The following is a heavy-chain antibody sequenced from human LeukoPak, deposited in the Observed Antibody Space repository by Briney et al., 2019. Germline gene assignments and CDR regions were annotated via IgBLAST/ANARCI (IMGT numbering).Heavy chain of an antibody. D-gene: IGHD2-8*01. CDR3: AGIHYWTK. CDR1: GFTLVIHD. Sequence: GGSLRLSCAASGFTLVIHDMSGVRRVRGKGVEWVSEISPEGSKTHYLDSVKGRFIISRENSENTLYLQMNSLRAEDTAVYDCAGIHYWTKWGQGTLVTVSS. V-gene: IGHV3-23*01. CDR2: ISPEGSKT. J-gene: IGHJ4*02.